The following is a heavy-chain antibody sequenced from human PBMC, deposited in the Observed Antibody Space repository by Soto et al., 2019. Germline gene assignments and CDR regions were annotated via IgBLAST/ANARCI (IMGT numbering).Heavy chain of an antibody. Sequence: GGSLRLSCAASGFTFSSYGMHWVRQAPGKGLEWVAVISYDGSNKYYADSVKGRFTISRDNSKNTLYLQMNSLRAEDTAVYYCAKDPSSGKWDEYYFDYWGQGTLVTVSS. J-gene: IGHJ4*02. CDR2: ISYDGSNK. D-gene: IGHD6-19*01. CDR3: AKDPSSGKWDEYYFDY. V-gene: IGHV3-30*18. CDR1: GFTFSSYG.